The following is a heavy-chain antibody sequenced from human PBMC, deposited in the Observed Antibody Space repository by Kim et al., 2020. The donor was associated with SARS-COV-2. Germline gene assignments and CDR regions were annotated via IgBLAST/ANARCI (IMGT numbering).Heavy chain of an antibody. V-gene: IGHV4-39*01. CDR1: GGSISSSSYY. Sequence: SETLSLTCTVSGGSISSSSYYWGWIRQPPGKGLEWIGSIYYSGSTYYNPSLKSRVTISVDTSKNQFSLKLSSVTAADTAVYYCARQGRGYSSGWYGYYFDYWGQGTLVTVSS. J-gene: IGHJ4*02. CDR3: ARQGRGYSSGWYGYYFDY. CDR2: IYYSGST. D-gene: IGHD6-19*01.